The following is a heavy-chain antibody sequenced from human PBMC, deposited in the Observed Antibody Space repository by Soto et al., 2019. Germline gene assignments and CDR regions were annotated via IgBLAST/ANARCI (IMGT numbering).Heavy chain of an antibody. CDR1: GFTFSDYY. V-gene: IGHV3-11*01. CDR3: ARGLNAPKRYGMDV. Sequence: GGSLKLSCAASGFTFSDYYMSWIRQAPGKGLEWVSYISSSGSTIYYADSVKGRFTISRDNAKNSLYLQMNSLRAEDTAVYYCARGLNAPKRYGMDVWGQGTTVTVSS. J-gene: IGHJ6*02. CDR2: ISSSGSTI.